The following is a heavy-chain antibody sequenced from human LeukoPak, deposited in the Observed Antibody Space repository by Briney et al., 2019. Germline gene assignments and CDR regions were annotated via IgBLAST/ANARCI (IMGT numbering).Heavy chain of an antibody. CDR2: ISAYNGNT. J-gene: IGHJ6*03. CDR1: GYTFTSYG. V-gene: IGHV1-18*01. Sequence: ASVKVSCKASGYTFTSYGISWVRQAPGQGLEWIGWISAYNGNTNYAQKLQGRVTMTTDTSTSTAYMELRSLRSDDTAVYYCARARTPDDYYYYMDVWGKGTTVTVSS. CDR3: ARARTPDDYYYYMDV. D-gene: IGHD4-23*01.